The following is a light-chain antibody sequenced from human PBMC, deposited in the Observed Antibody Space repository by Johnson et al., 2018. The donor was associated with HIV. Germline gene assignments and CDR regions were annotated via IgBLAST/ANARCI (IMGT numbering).Light chain of an antibody. CDR3: GTCDSSLMIAF. CDR1: SSNIGNNY. Sequence: QSVLTQPPSVSAAPGQKVTISCSGSSSNIGNNYVSWYQQVPGAAPKLLIYDNNRRPSGIPDRFSGSKSGTSATLGITGLQTGDEADDYCGTCDSSLMIAFFGTGTKVTVL. V-gene: IGLV1-51*01. CDR2: DNN. J-gene: IGLJ1*01.